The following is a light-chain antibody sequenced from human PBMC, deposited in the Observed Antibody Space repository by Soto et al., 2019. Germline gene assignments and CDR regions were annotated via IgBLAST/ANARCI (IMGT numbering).Light chain of an antibody. CDR3: SSYTSSSIHL. CDR2: DVS. Sequence: QSALTQPASVSGSPGQSITISCTGTSSDVGGYNYVSWYQQHPGKAPKLMIYDVSNRPSGVSNRFSGSKSGNTASLTISGLMAEDEADYYCSSYTSSSIHLFGTGTQLTVL. CDR1: SSDVGGYNY. J-gene: IGLJ1*01. V-gene: IGLV2-14*01.